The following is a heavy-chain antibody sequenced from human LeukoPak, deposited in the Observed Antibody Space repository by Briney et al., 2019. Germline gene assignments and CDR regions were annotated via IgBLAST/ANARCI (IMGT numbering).Heavy chain of an antibody. Sequence: GGSLRLCYAASGFTFNSHAMSWVRQAPGKGLEWVSSISGSGGSTYYADSVKGRFTISRDNSKNTLYLQMNSLRAEDTAIYYCAKDLRTYGSGIYRLPTVIFNYWGQGTLVTVSS. J-gene: IGHJ4*02. V-gene: IGHV3-23*01. CDR1: GFTFNSHA. CDR2: ISGSGGST. CDR3: AKDLRTYGSGIYRLPTVIFNY. D-gene: IGHD3-10*01.